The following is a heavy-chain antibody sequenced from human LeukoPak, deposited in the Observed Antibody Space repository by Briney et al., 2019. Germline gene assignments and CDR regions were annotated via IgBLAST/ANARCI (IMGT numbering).Heavy chain of an antibody. J-gene: IGHJ6*03. Sequence: SETLSLTCTVSGGSISSGDYYWSWIRQPPGKGLEWIGYIYYSGSTYYNPSLKSRVTISVDTSKNQFSLKLSSVTAADTAVYYCARGRSDYYYMDVWGKGTTVTVSS. CDR3: ARGRSDYYYMDV. CDR1: GGSISSGDYY. CDR2: IYYSGST. V-gene: IGHV4-30-4*08. D-gene: IGHD1-26*01.